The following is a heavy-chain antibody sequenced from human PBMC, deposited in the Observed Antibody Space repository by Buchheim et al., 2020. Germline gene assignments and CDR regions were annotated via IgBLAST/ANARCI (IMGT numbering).Heavy chain of an antibody. Sequence: QLQLQESGPGLVKPSETLSLACTVSGGSISSSNYYWGWIRQPPGKGLEWIGNVYYSGSTYYTPSLKSRVTVSIDPPKTQFSLNLDSVTAADTAVYYCASKVYGGPFDYWGQG. J-gene: IGHJ4*02. V-gene: IGHV4-39*01. D-gene: IGHD4-23*01. CDR2: VYYSGST. CDR1: GGSISSSNYY. CDR3: ASKVYGGPFDY.